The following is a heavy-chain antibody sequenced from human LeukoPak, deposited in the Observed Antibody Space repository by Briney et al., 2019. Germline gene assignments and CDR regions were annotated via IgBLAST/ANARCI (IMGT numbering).Heavy chain of an antibody. V-gene: IGHV1-2*02. CDR3: ARPSIAARPGNYYYYYMDV. CDR2: INPNSGGT. D-gene: IGHD6-6*01. CDR1: GYTFTGYY. J-gene: IGHJ6*03. Sequence: ASVKVSCKASGYTFTGYYMHWVRQAPGQGFEWMGWINPNSGGTNYAQKFQGRVTMTRDTSISTAYMELSSLRSEDTAVYYCARPSIAARPGNYYYYYMDVWGKGTTVTVSS.